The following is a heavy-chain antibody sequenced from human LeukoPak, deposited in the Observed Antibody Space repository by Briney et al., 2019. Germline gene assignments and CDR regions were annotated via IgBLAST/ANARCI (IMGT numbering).Heavy chain of an antibody. V-gene: IGHV4-59*01. CDR2: IYYRGST. CDR1: GGSISTYY. Sequence: SETLSLTCTVSGGSISTYYWSWIRHPPGRGLEWIAYIYYRGSTNYNPSLKSRVTFSVDTSKNQFSLKLNSVTAADTAVYYCARGGDYGDLRYFDYWGQGTLVTVSS. CDR3: ARGGDYGDLRYFDY. J-gene: IGHJ4*02. D-gene: IGHD4-17*01.